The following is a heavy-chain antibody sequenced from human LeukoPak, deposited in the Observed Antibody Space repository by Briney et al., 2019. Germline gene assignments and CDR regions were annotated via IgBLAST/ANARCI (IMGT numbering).Heavy chain of an antibody. CDR2: ISSSGSTR. D-gene: IGHD6-6*01. V-gene: IGHV3-48*03. CDR3: ARGSYSNSSFDY. CDR1: GFTFSSYE. Sequence: GGSLRLSCAASGFTFSSYEMNWVRQAPGKGLEWVSYISSSGSTRYYADSVEGRFTISRDNAKNSLYLQMSSLRADDTAVYYCARGSYSNSSFDYWGQGTLVTVSS. J-gene: IGHJ4*02.